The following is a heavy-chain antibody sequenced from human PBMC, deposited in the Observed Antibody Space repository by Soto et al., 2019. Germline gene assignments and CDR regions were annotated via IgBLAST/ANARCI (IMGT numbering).Heavy chain of an antibody. V-gene: IGHV4-59*01. Sequence: SETLSLTCTVSGGSISSYYWSWIRQPPGKGLEWIGYIYYSGSTNYNPSLKSRVTISVDTSKNQFSLKLSSVTAADTAVYYCARADLYCGGDCYPYYFDYWGQGTLVTVSS. J-gene: IGHJ4*02. CDR1: GGSISSYY. CDR3: ARADLYCGGDCYPYYFDY. CDR2: IYYSGST. D-gene: IGHD2-21*02.